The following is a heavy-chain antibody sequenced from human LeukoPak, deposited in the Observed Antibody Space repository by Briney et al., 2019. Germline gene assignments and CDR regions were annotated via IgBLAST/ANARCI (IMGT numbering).Heavy chain of an antibody. J-gene: IGHJ4*02. D-gene: IGHD3-3*01. V-gene: IGHV3-23*01. Sequence: GGSLRLSCAATGFTFSSYAMSWVRQAPGKGLEWVSAISGSGGSTYYADSVKGRFTISRDNSKNTLYLQMNSLRAEDTAVYYCAKVIRITIFGVVIGEFDYWGQGTLVTVSS. CDR1: GFTFSSYA. CDR2: ISGSGGST. CDR3: AKVIRITIFGVVIGEFDY.